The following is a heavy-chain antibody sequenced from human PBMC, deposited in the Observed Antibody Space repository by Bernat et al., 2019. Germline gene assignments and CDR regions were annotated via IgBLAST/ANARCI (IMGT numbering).Heavy chain of an antibody. V-gene: IGHV4-59*01. D-gene: IGHD4-23*01. Sequence: QVQLQESGSGLVKPSKTLSLTCTVSGGSISSYYWSWIRQPPGKGLEWIGYIYYSGSTNYNPSLKSQVTISVDTSKNQFSLELTSVTDADTAVYYCASVFGGNTAYWYFDLWGRGTLVTVSS. CDR1: GGSISSYY. CDR3: ASVFGGNTAYWYFDL. J-gene: IGHJ2*01. CDR2: IYYSGST.